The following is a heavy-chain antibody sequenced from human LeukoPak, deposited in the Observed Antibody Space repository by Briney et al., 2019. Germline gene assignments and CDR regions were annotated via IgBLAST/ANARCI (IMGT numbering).Heavy chain of an antibody. CDR2: ICYSGST. CDR3: ARGPGSRYLDY. CDR1: GGSINTYY. J-gene: IGHJ4*02. Sequence: SETLSLTCTVSGGSINTYYGSWIRQPPGKGLEWIGYICYSGSTKYNPSLERRISISVDTSKNQFSLRLSSVTAADRAVYYCARGPGSRYLDYWGQGILVTVSS. D-gene: IGHD3-10*01. V-gene: IGHV4-59*01.